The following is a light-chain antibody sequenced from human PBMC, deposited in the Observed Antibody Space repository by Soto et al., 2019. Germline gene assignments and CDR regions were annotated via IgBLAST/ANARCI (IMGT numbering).Light chain of an antibody. CDR3: LQHNSYPLT. V-gene: IGKV1-17*01. Sequence: DIQVTQSPSSRSASVGDRVTITCRSSQGIRNYLGWYQQKPGKAPKRLIYAASSLQSGVPSRFSGSGSGTEFTLTISSLQPEDFATYYCLQHNSYPLTFGGGTKVDIK. J-gene: IGKJ4*01. CDR2: AAS. CDR1: QGIRNY.